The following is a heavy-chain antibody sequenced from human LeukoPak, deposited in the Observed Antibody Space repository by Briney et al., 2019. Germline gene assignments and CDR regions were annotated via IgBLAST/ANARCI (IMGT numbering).Heavy chain of an antibody. J-gene: IGHJ4*02. Sequence: GGSLRLSCAASGFTFSSYSMNWVRQAPGKGLEWVGRIRSKANSYATAYAASVKGRFTISRDDSKNTAYLQMNSLKTEDAAVYYCTRRDSSSWYDYWGQGTLVTVSS. CDR1: GFTFSSYS. CDR2: IRSKANSYAT. V-gene: IGHV3-73*01. CDR3: TRRDSSSWYDY. D-gene: IGHD6-13*01.